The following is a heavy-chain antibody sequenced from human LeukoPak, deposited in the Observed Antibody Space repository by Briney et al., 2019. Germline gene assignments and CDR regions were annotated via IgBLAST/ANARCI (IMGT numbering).Heavy chain of an antibody. Sequence: SETLSLTCTVSGGSISSYYWSWIRQPPGKGLEWIGYIHYSGSTNYNPSLKSRVTISVDTSKNQFSLKLSSVTAADTAVYYCARSRKVRGGNFPFDYWGQGTLVTVSS. CDR2: IHYSGST. CDR1: GGSISSYY. CDR3: ARSRKVRGGNFPFDY. D-gene: IGHD4-23*01. V-gene: IGHV4-59*01. J-gene: IGHJ4*02.